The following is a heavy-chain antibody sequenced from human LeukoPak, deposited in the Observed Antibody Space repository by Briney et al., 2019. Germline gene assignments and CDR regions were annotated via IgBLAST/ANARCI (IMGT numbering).Heavy chain of an antibody. CDR2: INPNTGGT. CDR1: GYTFTGHY. CDR3: ASLGVGITLYDY. V-gene: IGHV1-2*02. J-gene: IGHJ4*02. D-gene: IGHD3-22*01. Sequence: ASVKVSCKASGYTFTGHYMHWVRQAPGQGLEWMGWINPNTGGTNHAQKFQGRVTMTRDTSISTAYMELSSLRSDDTAVYYCASLGVGITLYDYWGQGTLVTVSS.